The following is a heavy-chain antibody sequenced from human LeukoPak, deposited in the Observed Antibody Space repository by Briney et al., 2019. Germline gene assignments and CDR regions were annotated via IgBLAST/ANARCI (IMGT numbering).Heavy chain of an antibody. J-gene: IGHJ4*02. Sequence: PGGSLRLSCAASGSTFSSYAMSWVRQAPGKGLEWVSAISGSGGSTYYADSVKGRFTLSRDNSKNTLYLQMNSLRAEDTAVYYCAKGYCSGGSCLDYWGQGTLVTVSS. CDR2: ISGSGGST. D-gene: IGHD2-15*01. CDR3: AKGYCSGGSCLDY. CDR1: GSTFSSYA. V-gene: IGHV3-23*01.